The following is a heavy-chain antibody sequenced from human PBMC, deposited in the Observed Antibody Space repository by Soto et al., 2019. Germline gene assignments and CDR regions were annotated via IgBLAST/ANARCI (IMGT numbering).Heavy chain of an antibody. D-gene: IGHD3-9*01. Sequence: GGSLRLSCTASGFTFGDYAMSWFRQAPGKGLEWVGFIRSKAYGGTTEYAASVKGRFTIPRDDSKSIAYLQMNSLKTEDTAVYYCTRPRIYDILTGYYAHYYYYYMDVWGKGTTVTVSS. CDR2: IRSKAYGGTT. CDR3: TRPRIYDILTGYYAHYYYYYMDV. V-gene: IGHV3-49*03. CDR1: GFTFGDYA. J-gene: IGHJ6*03.